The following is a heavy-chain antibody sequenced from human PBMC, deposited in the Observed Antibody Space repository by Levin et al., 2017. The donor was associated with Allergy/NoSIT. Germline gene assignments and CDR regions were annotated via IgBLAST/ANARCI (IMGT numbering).Heavy chain of an antibody. D-gene: IGHD1-14*01. CDR1: GYTLVELS. V-gene: IGHV1-24*01. J-gene: IGHJ3*01. CDR2: FDPEHGEV. CDR3: TSANLNYAFDV. Sequence: GESLKISCKVSGYTLVELSVYWVRQAPGKGLQWMGGFDPEHGEVSYAQTFRGRVTMTKDTSTDTAYMELSSLTSEDTAIYYCTSANLNYAFDVWGQGTLVTVSS.